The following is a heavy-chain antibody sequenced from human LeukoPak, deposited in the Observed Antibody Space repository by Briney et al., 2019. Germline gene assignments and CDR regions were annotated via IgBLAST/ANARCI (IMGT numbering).Heavy chain of an antibody. D-gene: IGHD3-22*01. CDR1: GYTFTSYD. V-gene: IGHV1-46*01. J-gene: IGHJ4*02. CDR2: INPSGGST. Sequence: ASVKVSCKASGYTFTSYDINWVRQATGQGLEWMGIINPSGGSTSYAQKFQGRVTMTRDTSTSTVYMELSSLRSEDTAVYYCARDVSLVYYDSSGYYYDYWGQGTLVTVSS. CDR3: ARDVSLVYYDSSGYYYDY.